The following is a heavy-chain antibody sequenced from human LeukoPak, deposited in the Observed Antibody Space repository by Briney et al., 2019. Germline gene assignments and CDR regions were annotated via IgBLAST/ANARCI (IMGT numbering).Heavy chain of an antibody. Sequence: GGSLRLSCAASGFTFSSYGMHWVRQAPGKGLEWVAFIRYDGSNKYYADSVKGRFTISRDNSKNTLYLQMNSLRAEDTAVYYCARRLIAARSLDPWGQGTLVTVSS. V-gene: IGHV3-30*02. CDR3: ARRLIAARSLDP. CDR1: GFTFSSYG. CDR2: IRYDGSNK. D-gene: IGHD6-6*01. J-gene: IGHJ5*02.